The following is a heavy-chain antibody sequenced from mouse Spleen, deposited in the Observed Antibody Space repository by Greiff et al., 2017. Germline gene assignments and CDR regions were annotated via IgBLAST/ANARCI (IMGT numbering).Heavy chain of an antibody. V-gene: IGHV1-81*01. D-gene: IGHD1-1*01. J-gene: IGHJ4*01. Sequence: VKLMESGAELARPGASVKLSCKASGYTFTSYGISWVKQRTGQGLEWIGEIYPRSGNTYYNEKFKGKATLTADKSSSTAYMELRSLTSEDSAVYFCARWDYYGSSYAMDYWGQGTSVTVSS. CDR2: IYPRSGNT. CDR3: ARWDYYGSSYAMDY. CDR1: GYTFTSYG.